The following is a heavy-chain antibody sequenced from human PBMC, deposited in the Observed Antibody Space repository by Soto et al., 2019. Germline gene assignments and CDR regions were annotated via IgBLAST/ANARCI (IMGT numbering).Heavy chain of an antibody. J-gene: IGHJ5*02. V-gene: IGHV2-5*02. CDR3: AHRQGHCSSTSCYLRTNWFDP. CDR2: IYWDDDK. Sequence: QITLKESGPTLVKPTQTLTLTCTFSGFSLSTSGVGVGWIRQPPGKALEWLALIYWDDDKRYSPSLKSRLTIPKDTSKNQVVLTMTNMDPVDTATYYCAHRQGHCSSTSCYLRTNWFDPWGQGTLVTVSS. CDR1: GFSLSTSGVG. D-gene: IGHD2-2*01.